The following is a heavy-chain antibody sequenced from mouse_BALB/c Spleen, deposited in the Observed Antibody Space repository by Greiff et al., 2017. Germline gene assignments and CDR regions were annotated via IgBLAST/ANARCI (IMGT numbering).Heavy chain of an antibody. Sequence: EVQLQESGGGLVQPGGSLKLSCAASGFTFSSYGMSWVRQTPDKRLELVATINSNGGSTYYPDSVKGRFTISRDNAKNTLYLQMSSLKSEDTAMYYCARDGGMGKLRPYWYFDVWGAGTTVTVSS. D-gene: IGHD1-1*01. V-gene: IGHV5-6-3*01. CDR1: GFTFSSYG. J-gene: IGHJ1*01. CDR2: INSNGGST. CDR3: ARDGGMGKLRPYWYFDV.